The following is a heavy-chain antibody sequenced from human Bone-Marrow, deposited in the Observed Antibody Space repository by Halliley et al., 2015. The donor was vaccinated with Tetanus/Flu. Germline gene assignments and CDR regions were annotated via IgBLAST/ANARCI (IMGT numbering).Heavy chain of an antibody. V-gene: IGHV4-59*01. CDR2: IYYSGDT. CDR3: ARDIAARVWFDP. Sequence: YIYYSGDTNPNPSLKSRVTISVDTSKNQFSLKLSSVPAADTAVYYCARDIAARVWFDPWGQGTLVTVSS. D-gene: IGHD6-6*01. J-gene: IGHJ5*02.